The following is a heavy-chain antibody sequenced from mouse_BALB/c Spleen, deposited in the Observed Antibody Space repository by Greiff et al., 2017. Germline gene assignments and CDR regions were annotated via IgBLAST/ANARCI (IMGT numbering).Heavy chain of an antibody. Sequence: EVQLVESGGGLVQPGGSLRLSCATSGFTFTDYYMSWVRQPPGKALEWLGFIRNKANGYTTEYSASVKGRFTISRDNSQSILYLQMNTLRAEDSATYYCARHYAMDYWGQGTSVTVSS. CDR3: ARHYAMDY. CDR2: IRNKANGYTT. CDR1: GFTFTDYY. V-gene: IGHV7-3*02. J-gene: IGHJ4*01.